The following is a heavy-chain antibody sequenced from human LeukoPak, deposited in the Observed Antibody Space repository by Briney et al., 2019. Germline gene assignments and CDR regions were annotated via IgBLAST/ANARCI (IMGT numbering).Heavy chain of an antibody. CDR2: ISAYNGNT. CDR3: ATDDCWEPNAFDI. Sequence: ASVKVSCKTSGDTFSNYNIRWVRQAPGQGLEWMGCISAYNGNTNYAQKLQGRVTMTEDTSTDTVYMELSSLRSEDTAVYYCATDDCWEPNAFDIWGQGTMVTVSS. J-gene: IGHJ3*02. V-gene: IGHV1-18*01. CDR1: GDTFSNYN. D-gene: IGHD1-26*01.